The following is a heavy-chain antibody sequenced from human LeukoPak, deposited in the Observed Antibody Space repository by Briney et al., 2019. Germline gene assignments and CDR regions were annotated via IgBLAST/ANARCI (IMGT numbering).Heavy chain of an antibody. CDR3: ARDGHYDSSGHDAFDI. V-gene: IGHV4-61*02. D-gene: IGHD3-22*01. CDR1: GGSINGGNYY. J-gene: IGHJ3*02. CDR2: IYPSGST. Sequence: SQTLSLTCTVSGGSINGGNYYWTWIRQPAGKGLEWIGRIYPSGSTNYNPSLTSRVTISVDTSKNQFSLKLSSVTAADTAVYYCARDGHYDSSGHDAFDIWGQGTMVTVSS.